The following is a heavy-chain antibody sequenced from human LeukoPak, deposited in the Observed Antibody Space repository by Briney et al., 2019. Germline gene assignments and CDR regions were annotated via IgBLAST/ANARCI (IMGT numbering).Heavy chain of an antibody. CDR2: IYDSGTI. D-gene: IGHD4-17*01. CDR1: GFTVSTNY. V-gene: IGHV3-66*03. Sequence: PGGSLRPSCAASGFTVSTNYMSWVRQAPGKGLEWVSIIYDSGTIHYADSVKGRFTISRDNLKNTLYLQMNSLRAEDTAVYYCAKDRMTTVTVGDFDNWGQGTLVTVSS. CDR3: AKDRMTTVTVGDFDN. J-gene: IGHJ4*02.